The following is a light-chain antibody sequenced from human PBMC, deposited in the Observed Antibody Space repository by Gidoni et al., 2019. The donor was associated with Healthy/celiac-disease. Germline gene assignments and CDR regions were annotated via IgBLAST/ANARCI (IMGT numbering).Light chain of an antibody. V-gene: IGKV3-20*01. J-gene: IGKJ5*01. CDR3: QQYGSSPPIT. Sequence: DIVLTQSPGTLSLSPGERATLSCRASQSVSSSYLAWYQQKPGQAPRLLIYGASSRATGIPDRFSGSGSGTDFTLTSSRLEPEDFAGYYCQQYGSSPPITFGQGTRLEIK. CDR2: GAS. CDR1: QSVSSSY.